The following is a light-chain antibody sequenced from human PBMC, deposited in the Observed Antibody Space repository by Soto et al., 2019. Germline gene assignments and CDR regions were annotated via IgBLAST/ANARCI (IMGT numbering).Light chain of an antibody. Sequence: DIQMTQSPSSLSASVGDRVTIACRASQRIGRSLSWYQQKPGTAPKVLIYAASNLQSGVPSRFSGSGSGTDFTLTISGLQPEDSATDYCQRSDDTPPWTFGQGTKVEIK. V-gene: IGKV1-39*01. J-gene: IGKJ1*01. CDR1: QRIGRS. CDR3: QRSDDTPPWT. CDR2: AAS.